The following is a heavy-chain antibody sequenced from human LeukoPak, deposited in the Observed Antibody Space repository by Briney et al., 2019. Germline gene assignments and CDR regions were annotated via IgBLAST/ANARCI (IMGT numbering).Heavy chain of an antibody. CDR2: INQGEGEK. CDR1: GFTFSCYA. Sequence: GALILPCSASGFTFSCYAMHWVRPAPGKGLEWVANINQGEGEKYYVDSVKGRFTISRDNAKKSLFLQMNSLRAEDTAVYYCARGRFIAGTTAYYFDYWGQGTLVTVSS. CDR3: ARGRFIAGTTAYYFDY. J-gene: IGHJ4*02. V-gene: IGHV3-7*03. D-gene: IGHD1-26*01.